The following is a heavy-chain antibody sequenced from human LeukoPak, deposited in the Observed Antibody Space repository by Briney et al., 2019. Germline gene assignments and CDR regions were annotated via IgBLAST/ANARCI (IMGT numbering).Heavy chain of an antibody. Sequence: SGRSLTLSCAASGFTFSSYAMHWVRQAPGKELEWVAVISYDGSNKYYAHSVKGRFTISRDNSKNPLYLQMNSLSAEDTAVYYCARVAAPIKYVDTAMFFDYWGQGTLVTVSS. CDR3: ARVAAPIKYVDTAMFFDY. J-gene: IGHJ4*02. CDR1: GFTFSSYA. CDR2: ISYDGSNK. D-gene: IGHD5-18*01. V-gene: IGHV3-30*04.